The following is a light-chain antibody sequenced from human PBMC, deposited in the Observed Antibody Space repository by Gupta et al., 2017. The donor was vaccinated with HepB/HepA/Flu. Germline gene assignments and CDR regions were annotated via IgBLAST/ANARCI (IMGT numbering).Light chain of an antibody. CDR2: DVS. CDR1: QSVNRN. Sequence: EVVMTQSPATLSVSPGERATLSCRASQSVNRNLAWYQQKAGQAPRLLLFDVSIRASGTPARFSGSGSGTEFTLTISSLQAEDCAIYYCQQDNDWPPRTFGQGTKVEIK. V-gene: IGKV3-15*01. CDR3: QQDNDWPPRT. J-gene: IGKJ1*01.